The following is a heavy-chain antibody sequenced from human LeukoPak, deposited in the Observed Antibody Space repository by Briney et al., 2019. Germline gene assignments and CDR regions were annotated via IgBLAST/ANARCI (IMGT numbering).Heavy chain of an antibody. V-gene: IGHV3-30*02. CDR3: ARDLGSGGSCYRN. Sequence: GGSLRLSRAASGFTFSSYGMHWVRQAPGKGLEWVAFIRYDGSNKYYADSVKGRFTISRDNSKNTLYLQMNSLRAEDTAVYFCARDLGSGGSCYRNWGQGTLVTVSS. CDR2: IRYDGSNK. CDR1: GFTFSSYG. D-gene: IGHD2-15*01. J-gene: IGHJ4*02.